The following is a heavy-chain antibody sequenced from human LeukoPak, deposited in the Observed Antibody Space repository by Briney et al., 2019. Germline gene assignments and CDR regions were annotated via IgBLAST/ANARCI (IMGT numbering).Heavy chain of an antibody. CDR1: GFTFSSYG. CDR3: ARDSGTGYCSSTSCDTIGY. CDR2: IWFDGSNK. D-gene: IGHD2-2*02. Sequence: GGSLRLSCAASGFTFSSYGMHWVRQAPGQGLEWVAVIWFDGSNKYYADSVKGRFTISRDNSWNTLYLQMNSLRADDTAVYYCARDSGTGYCSSTSCDTIGYWGQGTLVTVSS. J-gene: IGHJ4*02. V-gene: IGHV3-33*01.